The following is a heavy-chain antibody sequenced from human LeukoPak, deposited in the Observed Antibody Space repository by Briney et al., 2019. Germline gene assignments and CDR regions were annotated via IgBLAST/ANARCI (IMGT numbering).Heavy chain of an antibody. J-gene: IGHJ6*03. CDR2: ISVSGNT. Sequence: VGSLRLSGAASGFTLSSYAMSWVRQGPGKGLEGVSAISVSGNTYHADSVKGRFTISRDSSKNTLYLQMNSLRAEDTAVYYCAKDDSGSYYPYYYYMDVWGKGTTVTISS. CDR1: GFTLSSYA. D-gene: IGHD1-26*01. V-gene: IGHV3-23*01. CDR3: AKDDSGSYYPYYYYMDV.